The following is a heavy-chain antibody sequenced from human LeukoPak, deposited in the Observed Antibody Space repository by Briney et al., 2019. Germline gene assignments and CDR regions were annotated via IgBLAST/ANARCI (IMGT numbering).Heavy chain of an antibody. CDR1: GGTFSSYA. V-gene: IGHV1-69*13. CDR3: ARAVWRWLVPVSFDY. CDR2: IIPIFGTA. J-gene: IGHJ4*02. Sequence: SVKVSCKASGGTFSSYAISWVRQAPGQGLEWMGGIIPIFGTANYAQKFQGRVTITADESTSTAYMELSSLRSEDTAVYYCARAVWRWLVPVSFDYWGQGTLVTVSS. D-gene: IGHD6-19*01.